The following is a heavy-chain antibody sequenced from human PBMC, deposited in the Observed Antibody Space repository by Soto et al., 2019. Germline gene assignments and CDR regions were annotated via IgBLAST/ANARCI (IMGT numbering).Heavy chain of an antibody. Sequence: QVQLVQSGAEVKKPGASVKVSCKASGYSLSRLSVHWVRQAPGKGLEWMGVFDREVGEAIYAQKFQDRVTVTADTSTDTAYMDLNSLRSDDTAVYYCATDLLLHGMDIWGQGTTVTVSS. CDR2: FDREVGEA. CDR1: GYSLSRLS. CDR3: ATDLLLHGMDI. V-gene: IGHV1-24*01. J-gene: IGHJ6*02.